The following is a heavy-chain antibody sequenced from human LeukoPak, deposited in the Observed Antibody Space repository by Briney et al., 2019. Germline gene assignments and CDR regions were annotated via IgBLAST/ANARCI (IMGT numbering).Heavy chain of an antibody. CDR2: ISPSADIK. J-gene: IGHJ4*02. CDR1: GFTFSSFP. Sequence: GGSLRLSCAASGFTFSSFPMSWVRQAPGKGLEWVSGISPSADIKYYADSVKGRFTISRDNSKNMLYLEVISLTADDTAVYYCAKDDAWLRFGEWSQGTLVTVSS. D-gene: IGHD3-10*01. CDR3: AKDDAWLRFGE. V-gene: IGHV3-23*01.